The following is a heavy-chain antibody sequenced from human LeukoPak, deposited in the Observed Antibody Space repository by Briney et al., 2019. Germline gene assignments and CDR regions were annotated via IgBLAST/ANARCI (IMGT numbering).Heavy chain of an antibody. CDR3: ARDASSSWPKQLLVGTYYYYYMDV. CDR2: INPSGGST. D-gene: IGHD6-13*01. J-gene: IGHJ6*03. V-gene: IGHV1-46*01. CDR1: GYTFTGYY. Sequence: ASVKVSCKASGYTFTGYYMHWVRQAPGQGLEWMGIINPSGGSTSYAQKFQGRVTMTRDTSTSTVYMELSSLRSEDTAVYYCARDASSSWPKQLLVGTYYYYYMDVWGKGTTVTISS.